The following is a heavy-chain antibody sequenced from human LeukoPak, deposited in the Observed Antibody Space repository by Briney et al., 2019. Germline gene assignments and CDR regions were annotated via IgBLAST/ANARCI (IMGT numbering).Heavy chain of an antibody. V-gene: IGHV1-18*04. D-gene: IGHD4-17*01. CDR1: GYIFTSYG. CDR2: LSAYNGNT. J-gene: IGHJ4*02. Sequence: ASVKVSCKASGYIFTSYGINWVRQAPGQGLEWMGWLSAYNGNTNYAQKLQGRVTMTTDTSTSTAYMELRSLRSDDTAVYYCASGDYGDYVFDYWGQGTLVTVSS. CDR3: ASGDYGDYVFDY.